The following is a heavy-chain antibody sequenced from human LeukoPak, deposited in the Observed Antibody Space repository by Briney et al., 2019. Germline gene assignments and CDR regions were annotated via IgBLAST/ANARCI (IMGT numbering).Heavy chain of an antibody. CDR1: GGSISSYY. D-gene: IGHD2-8*02. J-gene: IGHJ5*02. Sequence: SETLSLACTVSGGSISSYYWSWIRQPPGKGLQRIGYIYYSGSTNYNPSLKSRVTISVDTSKNQFSLKLSSVTAADTAGYYCARDAGGWFDPWGQGTLVTVSP. CDR2: IYYSGST. CDR3: ARDAGGWFDP. V-gene: IGHV4-59*01.